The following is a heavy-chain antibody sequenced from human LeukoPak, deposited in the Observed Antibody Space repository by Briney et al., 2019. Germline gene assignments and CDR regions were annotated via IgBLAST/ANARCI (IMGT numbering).Heavy chain of an antibody. J-gene: IGHJ5*02. CDR3: ARLRSHQLLIRFWFDP. CDR2: IYPGDSDT. CDR1: GYSFTSYW. V-gene: IGHV5-51*01. Sequence: GESLKISCKGSGYSFTSYWIGWVRQMPGKGLEWMGIIYPGDSDTRYSPSFQGQVTISADKSISTAYLQWSSLKASDTAMYYCARLRSHQLLIRFWFDPWGQGTLVTVSS. D-gene: IGHD2-2*01.